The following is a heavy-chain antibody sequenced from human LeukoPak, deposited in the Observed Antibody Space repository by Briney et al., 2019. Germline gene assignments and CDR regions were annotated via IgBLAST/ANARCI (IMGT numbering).Heavy chain of an antibody. J-gene: IGHJ4*02. Sequence: GGSLRLSCAASGFTFASYSLNWVRQAPGKGLEWVSAIRSNSGPYIHYAEPVKGRFTIARDNAKSSVYLQRHSLRAEDTGVYYCTRLTSGWPDFWGQRTLVTVSS. CDR2: IRSNSGPYI. CDR3: TRLTSGWPDF. CDR1: GFTFASYS. D-gene: IGHD6-19*01. V-gene: IGHV3-21*01.